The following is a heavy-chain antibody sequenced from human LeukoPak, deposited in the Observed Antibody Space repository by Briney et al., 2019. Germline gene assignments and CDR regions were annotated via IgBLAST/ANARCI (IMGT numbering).Heavy chain of an antibody. V-gene: IGHV1-69*06. CDR3: ARSRSGPGRWYYYMDV. D-gene: IGHD3-10*01. J-gene: IGHJ6*03. CDR1: GGTFSTYA. Sequence: SVKVSCKTSGGTFSTYAITWVRQTPGQGLEWMGGIIPMFGTANYAQKFQDRVTITADKSTSTAYMELSSLRSEDTAVYYCARSRSGPGRWYYYMDVWGKGTTVTVSS. CDR2: IIPMFGTA.